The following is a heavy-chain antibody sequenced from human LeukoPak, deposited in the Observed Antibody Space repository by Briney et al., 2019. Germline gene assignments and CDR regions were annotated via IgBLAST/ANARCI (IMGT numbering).Heavy chain of an antibody. D-gene: IGHD3-10*02. CDR2: ISSSGSTI. J-gene: IGHJ6*04. CDR1: GFTFSSYG. Sequence: GGSLRLSCAASGFTFSSYGMNWVRQAPGKGLEWVSYISSSGSTIYYADSVKGRFTISRDNAKNSLYLQMSSLRAEDTAVYYCAELGITMIGGVWGKGTTVTISS. CDR3: AELGITMIGGV. V-gene: IGHV3-48*03.